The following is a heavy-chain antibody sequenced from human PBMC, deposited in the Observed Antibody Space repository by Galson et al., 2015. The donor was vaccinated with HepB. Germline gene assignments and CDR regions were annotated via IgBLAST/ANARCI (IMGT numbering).Heavy chain of an antibody. V-gene: IGHV3-23*01. CDR3: AKDLEAGTVVIYYYYGMDV. D-gene: IGHD6-19*01. CDR1: GFIFSNYG. CDR2: ISGGGGST. Sequence: SLRLSCAASGFIFSNYGMNWVRQAPGKGLEWVSGISGGGGSTYYADSVRGRFTISRDDSKNTLYLQLDSLRAEDTAVYYCAKDLEAGTVVIYYYYGMDVWGQGTTVTVSS. J-gene: IGHJ6*02.